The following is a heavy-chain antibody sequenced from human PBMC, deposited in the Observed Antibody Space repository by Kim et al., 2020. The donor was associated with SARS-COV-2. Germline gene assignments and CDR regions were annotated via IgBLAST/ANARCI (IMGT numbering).Heavy chain of an antibody. CDR2: ISSSSSYI. J-gene: IGHJ6*02. Sequence: GGSLRLSCAASGFTFSSYSMNWVRQAPGKGLEWVSSISSSSSYIYYADSVKGRFTISRDNAKNSLYLQMNSLRAEDTAVYYCAGVVPGSSWELYYYYYGMDVWGQGTTVTVSS. CDR1: GFTFSSYS. CDR3: AGVVPGSSWELYYYYYGMDV. D-gene: IGHD6-13*01. V-gene: IGHV3-21*01.